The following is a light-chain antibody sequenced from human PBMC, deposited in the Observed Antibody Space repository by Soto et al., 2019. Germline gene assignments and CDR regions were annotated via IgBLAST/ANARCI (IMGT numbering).Light chain of an antibody. CDR1: SSDVGGYNF. CDR3: SSHAGSSNFVV. J-gene: IGLJ2*01. CDR2: EVS. Sequence: QSVLTQPPSASGSPGQSVTIYCTGTSSDVGGYNFVSWYQQHPGKAPKLIIYEVSKRPSGVPDRFFGFKSGNRASLTVAGLQAEDEADYYCSSHAGSSNFVVFGGGTKLTVL. V-gene: IGLV2-8*01.